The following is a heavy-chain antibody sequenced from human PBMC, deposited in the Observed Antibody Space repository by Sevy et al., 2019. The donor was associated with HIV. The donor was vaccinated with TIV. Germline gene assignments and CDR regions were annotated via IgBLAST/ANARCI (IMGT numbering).Heavy chain of an antibody. D-gene: IGHD6-13*01. J-gene: IGHJ4*02. V-gene: IGHV1-24*01. CDR1: GYTLTELS. Sequence: ASVKVSCKVCGYTLTELSMHWVRQAPGKGLEWMGGFDPEDGETIYAQKFQGRVTMTEDTSTDTAYMELSSLRSEDTAVYYCATDSYSSSWGLISFGYWGQGTLVTVSS. CDR3: ATDSYSSSWGLISFGY. CDR2: FDPEDGET.